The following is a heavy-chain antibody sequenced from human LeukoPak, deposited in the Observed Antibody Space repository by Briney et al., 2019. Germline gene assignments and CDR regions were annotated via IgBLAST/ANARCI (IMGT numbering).Heavy chain of an antibody. CDR1: GXTXXSXX. J-gene: IGHJ4*02. D-gene: IGHD4-23*01. CDR3: AKWSPYGGNPGY. Sequence: PGGSXRLSCAASGXTXXSXXXXXXXXAPXXXXXWXSAXSGXXGSTYXXDSVKGRFTISRDNSKNTLYLQMSSLRAEDTAXYXCAKWSPYGGNPGYWGQGTLVTVSS. V-gene: IGHV3-23*01. CDR2: XSGXXGST.